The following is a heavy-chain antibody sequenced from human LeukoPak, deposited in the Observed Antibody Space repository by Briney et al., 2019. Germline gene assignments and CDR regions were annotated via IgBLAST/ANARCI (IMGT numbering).Heavy chain of an antibody. J-gene: IGHJ4*02. CDR3: AGVYNWNPRRYYFDY. Sequence: ASVKVSCKASGGTFSSYAISWVRQAPGQGLEWMGGIIPIFGTANYAQKFQGRVTITTDESTSTAYMELSSLRSEDTAVYYCAGVYNWNPRRYYFDYWGQGTLVTVSS. V-gene: IGHV1-69*05. D-gene: IGHD1-1*01. CDR1: GGTFSSYA. CDR2: IIPIFGTA.